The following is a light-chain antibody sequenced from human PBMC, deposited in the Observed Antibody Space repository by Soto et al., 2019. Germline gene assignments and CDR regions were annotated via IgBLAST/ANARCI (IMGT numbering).Light chain of an antibody. V-gene: IGKV3-20*01. CDR3: QQYGGSPIT. CDR2: GAY. CDR1: QSVSNSH. J-gene: IGKJ5*01. Sequence: EIVLTQSPGTLSLSPGERATLSCRASQSVSNSHLAWYQQKPGQAPRALIFGAYRRSTGIPDRFSGSGSGTDFTLTINRLEPEDFAVYYCQQYGGSPITFGQGTRLEIK.